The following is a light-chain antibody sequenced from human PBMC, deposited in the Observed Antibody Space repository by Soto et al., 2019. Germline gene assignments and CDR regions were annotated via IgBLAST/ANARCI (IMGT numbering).Light chain of an antibody. J-gene: IGKJ4*02. CDR3: HHYGSSPPLT. CDR2: GAS. CDR1: QSVSSSY. Sequence: EIVLTQSPGTLSLSPGEGATLSCRASQSVSSSYLAWYQQTPGQAPRLLIYGASSRATGIPDRFSGSGSGTDFTLTISRREPEDFAVYYCHHYGSSPPLTFGGGTKVEL. V-gene: IGKV3-20*01.